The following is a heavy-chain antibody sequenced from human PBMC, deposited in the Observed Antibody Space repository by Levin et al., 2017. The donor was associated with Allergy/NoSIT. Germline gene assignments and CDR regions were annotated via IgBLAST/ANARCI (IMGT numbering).Heavy chain of an antibody. CDR2: INPNSGGT. J-gene: IGHJ3*02. CDR3: ARFSAYYYDSSGYAFDI. Sequence: ASVKVSCKASGYTFTGYYMHWVRQAPGQGLEWMGWINPNSGGTNYAQKFQGRVTMSRDTSISTAYMELSRLRSDDTAVYYCARFSAYYYDSSGYAFDIWGQGTMVTVSS. CDR1: GYTFTGYY. D-gene: IGHD3-22*01. V-gene: IGHV1-2*02.